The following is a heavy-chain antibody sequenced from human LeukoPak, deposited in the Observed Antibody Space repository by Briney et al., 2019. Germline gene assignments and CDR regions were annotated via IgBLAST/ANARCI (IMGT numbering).Heavy chain of an antibody. J-gene: IGHJ6*03. D-gene: IGHD3-3*01. CDR3: ARIPYYDFWSGYLGDYYYYMDA. CDR1: GGSFSGYY. Sequence: SETLSLTCAVYGGSFSGYYWSWIRQPPGKGLEWIGEINHSGSTNYNPSLKSRVTISVDTSKNQFSLKLSSVTAADTAVYYCARIPYYDFWSGYLGDYYYYMDAWGKGTTVTVSS. CDR2: INHSGST. V-gene: IGHV4-34*01.